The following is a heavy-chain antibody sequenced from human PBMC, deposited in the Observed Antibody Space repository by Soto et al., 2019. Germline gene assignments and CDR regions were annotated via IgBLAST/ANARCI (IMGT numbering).Heavy chain of an antibody. D-gene: IGHD1-26*01. CDR3: ARQWGLSAFDI. V-gene: IGHV4-59*08. J-gene: IGHJ3*02. CDR1: GGSISSYY. CDR2: IYYSGST. Sequence: QVQLQESVPGLVKPSETLSLTFTVSGGSISSYYWSWIRQPPGKGLEWIGYIYYSGSTNYNPSLKSRVTISVDTSKNQFSLKLSSVTAADTAVYYCARQWGLSAFDIWGQGTMVTVSS.